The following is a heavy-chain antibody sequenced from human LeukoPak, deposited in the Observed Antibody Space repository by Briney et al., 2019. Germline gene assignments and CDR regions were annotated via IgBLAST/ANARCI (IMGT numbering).Heavy chain of an antibody. CDR1: VYSLISYR. Sequence: NPGESRKFSCKGSVYSLISYRIGWVRPMPGKGLGCMCIIFPGDSDTRSSPSFEGQVTISADKSTNTVYLQWSSLKSSDTAIYYCARRAQAEMLTVWGLVDYWGQGTLVTVSS. V-gene: IGHV5-51*01. CDR3: ARRAQAEMLTVWGLVDY. J-gene: IGHJ4*02. CDR2: IFPGDSDT. D-gene: IGHD3-16*01.